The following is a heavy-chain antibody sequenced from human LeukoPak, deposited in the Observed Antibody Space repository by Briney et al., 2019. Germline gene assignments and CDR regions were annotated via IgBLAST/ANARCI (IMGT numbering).Heavy chain of an antibody. CDR1: GFTFTRSA. J-gene: IGHJ3*02. D-gene: IGHD3-22*01. Sequence: SAKISCKASGFTFTRSAMQWVRQARGQRLEWIGWIVVRSGNTNYAQTFQERVTITRDMSTSTAYMELSSLRSEDTAVYYCAAADYYDSSGYYPYAFHIWGQGTMVTVSS. CDR3: AAADYYDSSGYYPYAFHI. V-gene: IGHV1-58*02. CDR2: IVVRSGNT.